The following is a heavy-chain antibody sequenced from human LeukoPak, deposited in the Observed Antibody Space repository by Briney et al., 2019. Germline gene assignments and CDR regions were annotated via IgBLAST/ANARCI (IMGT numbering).Heavy chain of an antibody. D-gene: IGHD3-10*01. V-gene: IGHV3-48*01. Sequence: PGGSLRLSCAASGFTFSSYSMNWVRQAPGKGLEWVSYINNIGSAIYYADSVKGRFTISRDNAKNSLYLQMNSLRAEDTAVYYCARDYYYGSGTRGYYYMDVWGKGTTVTVSS. CDR3: ARDYYYGSGTRGYYYMDV. CDR1: GFTFSSYS. J-gene: IGHJ6*03. CDR2: INNIGSAI.